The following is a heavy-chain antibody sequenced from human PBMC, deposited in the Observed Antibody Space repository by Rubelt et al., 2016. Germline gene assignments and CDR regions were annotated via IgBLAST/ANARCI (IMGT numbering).Heavy chain of an antibody. D-gene: IGHD2-15*01. CDR1: GFTFSSYE. J-gene: IGHJ6*02. V-gene: IGHV3-48*03. CDR3: ARLAAATQAHYYYYYCMDV. Sequence: EVQLVESGGGLVQPGGSLRLSCAASGFTFSSYEMNWVRQAPGKGLEWVSYMSSSGSTIYYADSVKGRFTISRDNAKNPLYLQMNSLRAEDPAVYYCARLAAATQAHYYYYYCMDVWGQGTTVTVSS. CDR2: MSSSGSTI.